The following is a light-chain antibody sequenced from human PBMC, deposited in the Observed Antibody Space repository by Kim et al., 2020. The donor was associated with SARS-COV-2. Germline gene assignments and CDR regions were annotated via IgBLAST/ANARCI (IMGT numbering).Light chain of an antibody. CDR1: NFNSGAGSA. Sequence: QSGTISCSESNFNSGAGSAVHWYQQIPGTAPKLLIYGNSNRPSGVPDRFSGSKSGTSASLAITGLQAEDEADYYCQSYDNRLSGSVFGGGTQLTVL. CDR2: GNS. J-gene: IGLJ2*01. V-gene: IGLV1-40*01. CDR3: QSYDNRLSGSV.